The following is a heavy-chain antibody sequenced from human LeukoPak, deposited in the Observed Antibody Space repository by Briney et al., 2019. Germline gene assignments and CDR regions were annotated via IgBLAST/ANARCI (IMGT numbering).Heavy chain of an antibody. Sequence: WASVKVSCKASGYTFTGYYMHWVRQAPGQGLEWMGWINPNSGGTNYAQKFQGRVTMTRDMSTSTVYMELSSLRSEDTAVYYCARDPALVDTAMAFDYWGQGTLVTVSS. J-gene: IGHJ4*02. V-gene: IGHV1-2*02. CDR1: GYTFTGYY. CDR3: ARDPALVDTAMAFDY. D-gene: IGHD5-18*01. CDR2: INPNSGGT.